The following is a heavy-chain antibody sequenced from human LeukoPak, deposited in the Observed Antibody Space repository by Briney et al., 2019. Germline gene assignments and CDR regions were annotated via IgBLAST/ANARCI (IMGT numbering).Heavy chain of an antibody. CDR3: ARDRYDFWSGYYSYYYYYMDV. D-gene: IGHD3-3*01. CDR2: INPSGGST. CDR1: GYTFTSYY. J-gene: IGHJ6*03. V-gene: IGHV1-46*01. Sequence: ASVKVSCKASGYTFTSYYMHWVRQAPGQGLEWMGIINPSGGSTSYAQKFQGRVTMTRDTSTSTVYMELSSLRSEGTAVYYCARDRYDFWSGYYSYYYYYMDVWGKGTTVTVSS.